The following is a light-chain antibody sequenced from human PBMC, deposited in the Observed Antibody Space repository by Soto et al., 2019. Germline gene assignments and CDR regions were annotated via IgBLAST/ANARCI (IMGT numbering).Light chain of an antibody. CDR2: AAS. J-gene: IGKJ1*01. CDR1: QSIRSN. Sequence: DIQMTQSPSTLSVSVGDRATLTCRASQSIRSNLAWYQQKPGQAPKRLIYAASSLESGVPSRFSGSGSGTEFTLTISCLQSEDFATYYCQQYYRSRPTFGQGTKVDIK. CDR3: QQYYRSRPT. V-gene: IGKV1-5*01.